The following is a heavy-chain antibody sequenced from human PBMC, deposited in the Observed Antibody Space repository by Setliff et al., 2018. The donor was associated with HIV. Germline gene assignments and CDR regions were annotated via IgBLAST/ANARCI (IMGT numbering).Heavy chain of an antibody. J-gene: IGHJ6*02. Sequence: PSETLSLTCNVSGGSISSSSYYWGWIRQPPGKGLEWIGSIYYSGSTYYNPSLKSRVTISVDTSKNQFSLKLSSVTAADTAVYYCARLRTGGYYYYGMDVWGQGTTVTVSS. D-gene: IGHD2-15*01. V-gene: IGHV4-39*01. CDR3: ARLRTGGYYYYGMDV. CDR2: IYYSGST. CDR1: GGSISSSSYY.